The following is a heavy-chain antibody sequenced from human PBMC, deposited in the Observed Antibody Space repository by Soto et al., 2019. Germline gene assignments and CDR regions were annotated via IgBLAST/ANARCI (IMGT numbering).Heavy chain of an antibody. V-gene: IGHV3-23*01. CDR3: AKAARPTTLYNFDF. J-gene: IGHJ4*02. CDR1: GFTFSTFG. D-gene: IGHD1-7*01. CDR2: INDSGGNT. Sequence: VGSLRLSCAASGFTFSTFGMNWVRQAPGKGLEWVSLINDSGGNTFYADSVKGRFTISRDNSKNTLYLQMNSLRVEDTAVYYCAKAARPTTLYNFDFWGQGTPVTVSS.